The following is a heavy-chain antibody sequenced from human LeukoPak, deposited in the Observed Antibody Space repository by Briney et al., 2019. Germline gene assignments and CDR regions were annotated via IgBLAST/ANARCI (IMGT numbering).Heavy chain of an antibody. Sequence: GGSLRLSCAASRFTFSDYYMSWLRQAPGKGLEWVSYISSSGSTIYYADSVKGRFTISRDNSKNTLYLQMNSLRVEDTAVYYCAKPMCSSTSCYRYFDYWGQGSPVTVSS. D-gene: IGHD2-2*01. V-gene: IGHV3-11*01. CDR1: RFTFSDYY. CDR3: AKPMCSSTSCYRYFDY. J-gene: IGHJ4*02. CDR2: ISSSGSTI.